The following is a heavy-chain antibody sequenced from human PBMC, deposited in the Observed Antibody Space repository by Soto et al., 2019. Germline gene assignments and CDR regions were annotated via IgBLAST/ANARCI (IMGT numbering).Heavy chain of an antibody. CDR2: IWYDGSNK. V-gene: IGHV3-33*01. CDR3: ARSINYNPGDYYYYYMDV. D-gene: IGHD1-20*01. Sequence: GGSLRLSCAASGFTFSSYGMHWVRQAPGKGLEWVAVIWYDGSNKYYADSVKGRFTISRDNSKNTLYLQMNSLRAEDTAVYYCARSINYNPGDYYYYYMDVWGKGTTVTVSS. CDR1: GFTFSSYG. J-gene: IGHJ6*03.